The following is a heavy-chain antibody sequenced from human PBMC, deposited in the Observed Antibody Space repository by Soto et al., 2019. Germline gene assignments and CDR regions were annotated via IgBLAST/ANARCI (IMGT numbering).Heavy chain of an antibody. CDR2: IKHDGSEQ. J-gene: IGHJ5*02. CDR1: GFTFSHYW. V-gene: IGHV3-7*02. D-gene: IGHD4-4*01. CDR3: VRLQAQRFDP. Sequence: DVQLVESGGDLVQPGGSLRLSCAASGFTFSHYWMTWVRQAPGKGLEWGANIKHDGSEQYCVDSVKGRFTISRDNVKNSLYLQMNGLRGEDTAVYYCVRLQAQRFDPWGQGAQFTVSS.